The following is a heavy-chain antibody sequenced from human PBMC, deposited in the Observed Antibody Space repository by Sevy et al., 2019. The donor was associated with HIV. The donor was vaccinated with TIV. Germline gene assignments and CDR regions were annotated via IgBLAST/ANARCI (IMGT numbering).Heavy chain of an antibody. CDR3: ARGRHEGLLWFGELPFDY. V-gene: IGHV1-18*01. CDR2: ISAYNGNT. D-gene: IGHD3-10*01. Sequence: ASVKVSCKASGYTFTSYGISWVRQAPGQGLEWMGWISAYNGNTNYAQKLQGRVTMTTDTSTSTAYMELRSLRSDDTAVYYCARGRHEGLLWFGELPFDYWGQGTLVTVSS. CDR1: GYTFTSYG. J-gene: IGHJ4*02.